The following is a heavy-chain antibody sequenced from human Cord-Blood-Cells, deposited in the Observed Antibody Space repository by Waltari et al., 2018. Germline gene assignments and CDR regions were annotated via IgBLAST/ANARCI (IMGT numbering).Heavy chain of an antibody. CDR3: AADRRTGTTGYYYMDV. CDR1: GFPFTSSA. J-gene: IGHJ6*03. Sequence: QMQLVQSGPEVKKPGTSGKVSCKASGFPFTSSAVQWVRQARGQRLEWIGWIVVGSGNTNYAQKFQERVTITRDMSTSTAYMELSSLRSEDTAVYYCAADRRTGTTGYYYMDVWGKGTTVTVSS. CDR2: IVVGSGNT. V-gene: IGHV1-58*01. D-gene: IGHD1-7*01.